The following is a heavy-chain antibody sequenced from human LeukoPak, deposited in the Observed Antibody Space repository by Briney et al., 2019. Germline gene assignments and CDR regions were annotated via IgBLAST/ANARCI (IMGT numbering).Heavy chain of an antibody. CDR2: IYYSGST. J-gene: IGHJ4*02. CDR3: ARGGFAAGGDY. CDR1: GGSISSSSYY. D-gene: IGHD6-13*01. V-gene: IGHV4-39*07. Sequence: SETLSLTCTVSGGSISSSSYYWGWIRQPPGKGLEWIGSIYYSGSTYYNPSLKSRVTMSVDTSKNQFSLKLSSVTAADTAVYYCARGGFAAGGDYWGQGTLVTVSS.